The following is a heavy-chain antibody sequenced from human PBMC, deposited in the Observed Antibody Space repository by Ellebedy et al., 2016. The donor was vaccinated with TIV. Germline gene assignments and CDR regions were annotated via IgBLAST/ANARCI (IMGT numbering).Heavy chain of an antibody. CDR2: IIPIFGTA. D-gene: IGHD6-19*01. J-gene: IGHJ4*02. CDR3: ARAQWLGSPIMRFYFDF. Sequence: ASVKVSCKASGGTFSSYAISWVRQAPGQGLEWMGGIIPIFGTANYAQKFQGRVTITADKSTSTAYMELSSLRSEDTAVYYCARAQWLGSPIMRFYFDFWGQGTLGTVSS. CDR1: GGTFSSYA. V-gene: IGHV1-69*06.